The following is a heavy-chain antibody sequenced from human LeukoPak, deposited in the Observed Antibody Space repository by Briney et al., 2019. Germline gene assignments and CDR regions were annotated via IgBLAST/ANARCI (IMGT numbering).Heavy chain of an antibody. V-gene: IGHV3-15*01. J-gene: IGHJ4*02. CDR1: GFTFSNAW. CDR3: AKDSLYTYYGSGTYTYYFDY. Sequence: GGSLRLSCAASGFTFSNAWMSWVRQAPGKGLEWVGRIKSKTDGGTTDYAAPVKGRFTISRDDSKNTLYLQMNSLRAEDTAVYYCAKDSLYTYYGSGTYTYYFDYWGQGTLVTVSS. D-gene: IGHD3-10*01. CDR2: IKSKTDGGTT.